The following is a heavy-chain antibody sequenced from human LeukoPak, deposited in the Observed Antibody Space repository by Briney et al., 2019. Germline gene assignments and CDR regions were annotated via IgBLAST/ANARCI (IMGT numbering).Heavy chain of an antibody. CDR2: MNPNSGDT. V-gene: IGHV1-8*01. D-gene: IGHD3-10*01. J-gene: IGHJ4*02. Sequence: ASVKVSCKASGYTFTTYEIYWVRQAAGQGLEWMGWMNPNSGDTVSAQKFQGRVTMTRSTSIGTAYMELSSLRSEDTAVYYCARNYLGLGYWGQGTLVTVSS. CDR1: GYTFTTYE. CDR3: ARNYLGLGY.